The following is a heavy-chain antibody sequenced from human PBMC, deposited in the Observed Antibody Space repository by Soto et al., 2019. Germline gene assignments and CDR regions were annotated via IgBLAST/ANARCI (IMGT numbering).Heavy chain of an antibody. CDR3: ARLPSRSGSYRYYYGMDV. D-gene: IGHD3-10*01. V-gene: IGHV5-51*01. J-gene: IGHJ6*02. Sequence: GESLKISCKGSGYSFTSYWIGWVRQMPGKGLEWMGIIYPGDSDTRYSPSFQGQVTISADKSISTAYLQWSSLKASDTAMYYCARLPSRSGSYRYYYGMDVWGQGTTVTVSS. CDR1: GYSFTSYW. CDR2: IYPGDSDT.